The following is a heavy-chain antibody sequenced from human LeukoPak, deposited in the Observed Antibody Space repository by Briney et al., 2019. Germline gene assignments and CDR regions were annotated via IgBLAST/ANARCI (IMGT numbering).Heavy chain of an antibody. V-gene: IGHV3-11*06. CDR1: GFIVSNNY. J-gene: IGHJ4*02. CDR2: ISSSSSYT. CDR3: ARVGYGDYVADY. D-gene: IGHD4-17*01. Sequence: GGSLRLSCAASGFIVSNNYMSWIRQAPGKGLEWVSYISSSSSYTNYADSVKGRFTISRDNAKNSLYLQMNSLRAEDTAVYYCARVGYGDYVADYWGQGTLVTVSS.